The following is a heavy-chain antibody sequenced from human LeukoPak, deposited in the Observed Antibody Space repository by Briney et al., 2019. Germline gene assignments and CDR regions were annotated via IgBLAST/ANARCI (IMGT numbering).Heavy chain of an antibody. J-gene: IGHJ4*02. CDR3: AKAQRGQQQPRTFDY. CDR1: GFTFSSYA. Sequence: GGSLRLSCAASGFTFSSYAMSWVRQAPGKGLEWVSAISGSGGSTYYADSVKGRFTISRDNSKNTLYLQTNSLRAEDTAVYYCAKAQRGQQQPRTFDYWGQGTLVTVSS. V-gene: IGHV3-23*01. D-gene: IGHD6-13*01. CDR2: ISGSGGST.